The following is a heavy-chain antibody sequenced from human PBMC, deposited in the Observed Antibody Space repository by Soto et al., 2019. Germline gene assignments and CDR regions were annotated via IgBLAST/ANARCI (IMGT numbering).Heavy chain of an antibody. CDR2: MNPNSGNT. CDR3: AIRGYSSSWYYYYYYGMDV. D-gene: IGHD6-13*01. J-gene: IGHJ6*02. V-gene: IGHV1-8*01. CDR1: GYTFTSYD. Sequence: QVQLVQSGAEVKKPGASVKVSCKASGYTFTSYDINWVRQATGQGLEWMGWMNPNSGNTGYAQKFQGRVTMTRNTSISTAYMELSSLRSEDPAVYYCAIRGYSSSWYYYYYYGMDVWGQGTTVTVSS.